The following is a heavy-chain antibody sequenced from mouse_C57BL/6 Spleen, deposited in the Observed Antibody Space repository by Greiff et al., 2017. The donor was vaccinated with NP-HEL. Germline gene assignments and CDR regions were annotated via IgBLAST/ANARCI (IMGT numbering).Heavy chain of an antibody. J-gene: IGHJ2*01. CDR2: ISYDGSN. CDR1: GYSFTSGYF. V-gene: IGHV3-6*01. CDR3: ATNPSIYYYFDY. D-gene: IGHD1-1*01. Sequence: EVKLQESGPGLVKPSPSLSLTCSATGYSFTSGYFWNWIRQSPGNKLECLGFISYDGSNNYNPSFKNRISITRDTTKNQFFLKLHSVTTADTASYYCATNPSIYYYFDYWGQGTTLTVSS.